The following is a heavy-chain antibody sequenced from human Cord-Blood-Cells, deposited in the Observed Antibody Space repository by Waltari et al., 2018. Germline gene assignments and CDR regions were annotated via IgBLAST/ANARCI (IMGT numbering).Heavy chain of an antibody. Sequence: QVQLQESGPGLVKPSQTLSLTCTVSGGSISSGDYYWSWIRQPPGKGLEWIGYIYYSESTYYTPALKSRVTISVGTSKSQFSLKLSSVTAADTAVYYCARVGSLGYCSSTSCPPRGAFDIWGQGTMVTVSS. CDR1: GGSISSGDYY. CDR3: ARVGSLGYCSSTSCPPRGAFDI. J-gene: IGHJ3*02. D-gene: IGHD2-2*01. CDR2: IYYSEST. V-gene: IGHV4-30-4*08.